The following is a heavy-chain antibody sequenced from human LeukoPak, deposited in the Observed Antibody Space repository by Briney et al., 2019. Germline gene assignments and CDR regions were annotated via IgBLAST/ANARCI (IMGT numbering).Heavy chain of an antibody. Sequence: SETLSLTCTGSGGSISSYYWSWIRQSPGKGLEWIGYIYYSGSTKYNPSLKSRVTISVDTSKNQFSLKLSSVTAADTAVYYCARVYNGNYYYYGMDVWGQGTTVTVSS. D-gene: IGHD1-1*01. CDR3: ARVYNGNYYYYGMDV. V-gene: IGHV4-59*01. CDR1: GGSISSYY. CDR2: IYYSGST. J-gene: IGHJ6*02.